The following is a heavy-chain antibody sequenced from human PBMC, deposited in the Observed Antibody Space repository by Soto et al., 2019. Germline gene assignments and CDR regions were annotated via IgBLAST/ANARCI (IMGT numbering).Heavy chain of an antibody. Sequence: QVQLVQSGAEVKKPWSSVKVSCTASGGTFSSYAISGGRQAPGQGLEWMGGIIPIFGTANYAQKFQGRVTITADESTSTDYMELSRLRSEDTAVYYCARMGICSGGSCYSGGSWFDPWGQGTLVTVSS. D-gene: IGHD2-15*01. J-gene: IGHJ5*02. CDR2: IIPIFGTA. CDR1: GGTFSSYA. V-gene: IGHV1-69*01. CDR3: ARMGICSGGSCYSGGSWFDP.